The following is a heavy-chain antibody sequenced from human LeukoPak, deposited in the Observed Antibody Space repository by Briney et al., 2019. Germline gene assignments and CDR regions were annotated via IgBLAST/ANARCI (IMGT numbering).Heavy chain of an antibody. Sequence: SETLSLTCTVSGGSISSSSYYWGWIRQPPGKGLEWIGSIYYSGSTYYNPSLKSRVTISVDTSKNQFSLKLSSVTAADTAVYYCARLPGGTPGATLDYWGQGTLVTVSS. CDR2: IYYSGST. CDR3: ARLPGGTPGATLDY. J-gene: IGHJ4*02. D-gene: IGHD1-26*01. V-gene: IGHV4-39*01. CDR1: GGSISSSSYY.